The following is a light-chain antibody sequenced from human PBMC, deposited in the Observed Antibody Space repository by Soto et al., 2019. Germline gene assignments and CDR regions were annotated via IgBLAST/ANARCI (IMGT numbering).Light chain of an antibody. CDR3: QQFRT. V-gene: IGKV3-11*01. CDR2: DAS. J-gene: IGKJ1*01. Sequence: EIVLTHSPGTLSLSPGERAALSCRASESISITYLAWYQQKPGQAPRLLIYDASNRATGIPARFSGSGSGTDFTLTISSLEPEDFAVYYCQQFRTFGQGTKVDVK. CDR1: ESISITY.